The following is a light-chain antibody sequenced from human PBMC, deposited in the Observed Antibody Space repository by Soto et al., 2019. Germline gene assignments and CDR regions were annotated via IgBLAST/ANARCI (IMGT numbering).Light chain of an antibody. CDR3: QQRSNWPPIT. CDR1: QSVSSY. J-gene: IGKJ5*01. CDR2: DTS. V-gene: IGKV3-11*01. Sequence: SVLPQSPATLSFSPGERATVSCRASQSVSSYLAWYQQKPGQAPRLLIYDTSNRATGIPARFSGSGSGTDFTLTISSLEPEDFAVYYCQQRSNWPPITFGQGTRLEI.